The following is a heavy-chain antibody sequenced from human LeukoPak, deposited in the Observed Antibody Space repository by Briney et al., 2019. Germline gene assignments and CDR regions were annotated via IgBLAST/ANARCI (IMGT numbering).Heavy chain of an antibody. V-gene: IGHV4-59*01. CDR3: ARGVYIAAAQYAY. CDR2: IYYSGTT. D-gene: IGHD6-13*01. Sequence: SETLSLTCTVSDGSISSYYWSLIRQPPGKGLEWIGYIYYSGTTNYNPSLKSRVTISVDTSKNQFSLKLSSVTAADTAVYYCARGVYIAAAQYAYWGQGTLVTVSS. J-gene: IGHJ4*02. CDR1: DGSISSYY.